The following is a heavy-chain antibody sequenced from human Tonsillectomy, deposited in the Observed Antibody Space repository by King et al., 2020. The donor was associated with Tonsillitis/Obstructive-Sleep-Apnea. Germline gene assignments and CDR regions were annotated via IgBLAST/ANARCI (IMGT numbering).Heavy chain of an antibody. V-gene: IGHV4-59*01. D-gene: IGHD3-16*01. J-gene: IGHJ6*03. Sequence: QLQESGPGLVKPSETLSLGCTVSGGSISSYHWSWIRQPPGKGLEWIGFIYYSGSTNYNPSLKSRVTISVDTSKNQFSLKLSPVTAADTAVYYCARGGYYDYYYYMDVWGKGTTVTVSS. CDR2: IYYSGST. CDR3: ARGGYYDYYYYMDV. CDR1: GGSISSYH.